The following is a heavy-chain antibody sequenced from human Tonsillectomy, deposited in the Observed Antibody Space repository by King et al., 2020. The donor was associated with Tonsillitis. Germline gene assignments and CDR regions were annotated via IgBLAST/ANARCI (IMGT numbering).Heavy chain of an antibody. J-gene: IGHJ4*02. CDR2: FYTGGSTT. V-gene: IGHV3-23*03. Sequence: EVQLVESGGGLVQPGGSLRLSCAASGFTFSSYAMSWVRQAPGKGLEWVSVFYTGGSTTYYADSVRGRFTISRDNSKNTLYLQMNSLRAEDTAVYYCAKSPHYYGSGTEYFDYWGQGTLVTVSS. CDR3: AKSPHYYGSGTEYFDY. D-gene: IGHD3-10*01. CDR1: GFTFSSYA.